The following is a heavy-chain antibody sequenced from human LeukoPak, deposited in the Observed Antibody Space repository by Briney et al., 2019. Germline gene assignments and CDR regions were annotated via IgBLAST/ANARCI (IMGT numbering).Heavy chain of an antibody. CDR1: GYTFTSYD. V-gene: IGHV1-8*01. J-gene: IGHJ3*01. CDR2: MNPNSGNT. Sequence: GASVKVSCKASGYTFTSYDINWVRQATGQGLEWMGWMNPNSGNTGYAQKFQGRVTMTRNTSISTAYMEVSSLTSDDTAMFYCARDPPGTTAFDLWGQGTMVTVSS. CDR3: ARDPPGTTAFDL. D-gene: IGHD1-1*01.